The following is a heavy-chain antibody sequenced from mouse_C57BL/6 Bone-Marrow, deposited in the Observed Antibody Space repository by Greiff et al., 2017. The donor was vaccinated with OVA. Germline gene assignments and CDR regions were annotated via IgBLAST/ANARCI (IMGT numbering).Heavy chain of an antibody. D-gene: IGHD1-1*01. CDR1: GFNIKDYY. CDR3: KPYYGSSISPYWYFDV. V-gene: IGHV14-1*01. J-gene: IGHJ1*03. Sequence: VQLQQSGAELVRPGASVTLSCTASGFNIKDYYMHWVKQRPEQGLEWIGRIDPEDGDTEYAPKFQGKATMTADTSSNTAYLQLSSLTSEDTAVSYCKPYYGSSISPYWYFDVWGTGPTVTVSS. CDR2: IDPEDGDT.